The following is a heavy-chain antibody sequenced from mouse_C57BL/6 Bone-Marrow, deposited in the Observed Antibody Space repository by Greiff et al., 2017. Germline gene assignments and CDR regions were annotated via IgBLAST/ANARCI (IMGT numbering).Heavy chain of an antibody. Sequence: VQLVESGAELVKPGASVKISCKASGYAFSSYWMNWVKQRPGQGLEWIGQIYPGDGDTNYNGKFKGKATLTADKSSSTAYMQLSSLTSEDSAVYFCARVITTVVADDWGQGTTLTVAS. J-gene: IGHJ2*01. V-gene: IGHV1-80*01. D-gene: IGHD1-1*01. CDR1: GYAFSSYW. CDR2: IYPGDGDT. CDR3: ARVITTVVADD.